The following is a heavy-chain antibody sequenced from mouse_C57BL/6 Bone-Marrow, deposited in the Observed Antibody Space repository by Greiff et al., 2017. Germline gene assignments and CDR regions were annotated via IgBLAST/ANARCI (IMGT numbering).Heavy chain of an antibody. CDR2: IYPRSGNT. CDR3: ANLCVRRRRCAY. CDR1: GYTFTSYG. Sequence: QVHVKQSGAELARPGASVKLSCKASGYTFTSYGISWVKQRTGQGLEWIGEIYPRSGNTYYNEKFKGKATLTADKSSITAYMELRSLTSEDSAVYFCANLCVRRRRCAYWGQGTLVTVSA. D-gene: IGHD2-14*01. V-gene: IGHV1-81*01. J-gene: IGHJ3*01.